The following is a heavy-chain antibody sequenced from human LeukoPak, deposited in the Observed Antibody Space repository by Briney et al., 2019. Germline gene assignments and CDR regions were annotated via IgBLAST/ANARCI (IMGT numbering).Heavy chain of an antibody. CDR3: ARERPSGIYPFDI. V-gene: IGHV3-48*01. CDR2: ISSSTGTTI. J-gene: IGHJ3*02. Sequence: SGGSLRLSCVASGFTFSSYSMNWVRQAPGKGLEWVSHISSSTGTTIYYSDSVKGRFTISRDNAKNSLYLQMNSLRAEDTAVYYCARERPSGIYPFDIWGQGTMVTVSS. CDR1: GFTFSSYS. D-gene: IGHD1-26*01.